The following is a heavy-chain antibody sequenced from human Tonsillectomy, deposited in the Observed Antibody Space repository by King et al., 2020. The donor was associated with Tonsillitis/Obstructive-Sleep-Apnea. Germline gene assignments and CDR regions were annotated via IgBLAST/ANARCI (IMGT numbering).Heavy chain of an antibody. CDR2: INWNGGTT. CDR1: GFTFDDYS. CDR3: ARDRASHPYYGDGLNI. D-gene: IGHD1-26*01. Sequence: VQLVESGGRLVRPGGSLRLSCSASGFTFDDYSMNWVRQAPGKGLEWVSGINWNGGTTGYADSVKGRFTISRDSAKNSLYLQMDSLRAEDTALYYCARDRASHPYYGDGLNIWGQGTVVTVSS. V-gene: IGHV3-20*04. J-gene: IGHJ3*02.